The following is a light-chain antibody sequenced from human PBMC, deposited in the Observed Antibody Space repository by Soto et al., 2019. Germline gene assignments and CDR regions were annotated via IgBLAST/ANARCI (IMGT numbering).Light chain of an antibody. CDR3: QAWDTSTVV. Sequence: SYELTQPPSVSVSPGQTASITCSGDKLGNKYACWYQQKPGQSPVLVIYQDIKRPSGIPERFSGSNSGNTATLTISGTQAVEGEDFYCQAWDTSTVVFGGGTKLPV. CDR1: KLGNKY. J-gene: IGLJ2*01. CDR2: QDI. V-gene: IGLV3-1*01.